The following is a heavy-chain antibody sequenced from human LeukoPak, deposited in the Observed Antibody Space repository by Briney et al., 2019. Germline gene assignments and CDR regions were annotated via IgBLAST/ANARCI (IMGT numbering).Heavy chain of an antibody. V-gene: IGHV3-7*01. CDR3: AREAYDFWSGYFFPSVGYFDY. Sequence: EGSLRLSCAASGFTFSSYWMSWVRQAPGKGLEWVANIKQDGSEKYYVDSVKGRFTISRDNAKNSLYLQMNSLRAEDTAVYYCAREAYDFWSGYFFPSVGYFDYWGQETLVTASS. D-gene: IGHD3-3*01. CDR2: IKQDGSEK. CDR1: GFTFSSYW. J-gene: IGHJ4*02.